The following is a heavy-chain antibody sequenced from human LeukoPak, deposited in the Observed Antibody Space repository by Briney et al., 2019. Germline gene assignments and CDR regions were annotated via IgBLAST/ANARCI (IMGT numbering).Heavy chain of an antibody. CDR3: AKNIWEVLEGGAFDI. CDR1: GFTFSSYA. J-gene: IGHJ3*02. V-gene: IGHV3-23*01. D-gene: IGHD2/OR15-2a*01. CDR2: ISGSGGST. Sequence: PGGSLRLSRAASGFTFSSYAMSWVRQAPGKGLEWVSAISGSGGSTYYADSVKGRFTISRDNSKNTLYLQMNSLRAEDTAVYYCAKNIWEVLEGGAFDIWGQGTMVTVSS.